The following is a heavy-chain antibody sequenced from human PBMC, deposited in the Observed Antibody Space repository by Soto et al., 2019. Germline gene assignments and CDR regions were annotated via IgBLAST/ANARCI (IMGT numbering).Heavy chain of an antibody. J-gene: IGHJ6*01. Sequence: QVQLVQSGAEVRKPGSSVEVSCMASGSTFSSYTVNWVRQAPGQGLEWIGRIIPVLGVTHYARRFQGRVTITADRSRKTAYMELTSLTSEDTAVYYCARRRYCGVDCYNKVDYGMDVW. CDR2: IIPVLGVT. V-gene: IGHV1-69*02. D-gene: IGHD2-21*02. CDR3: ARRRYCGVDCYNKVDYGMDV. CDR1: GSTFSSYT.